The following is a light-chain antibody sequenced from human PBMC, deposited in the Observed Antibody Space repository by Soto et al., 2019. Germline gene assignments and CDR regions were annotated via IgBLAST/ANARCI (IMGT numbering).Light chain of an antibody. CDR2: GAS. CDR1: QSVSSDY. Sequence: EIVLTQSPGTLSLSPGERATLSCRASQSVSSDYLAWYHQNPGQPPRRLIYGASSRATGIRDRFSGSGFGTDFTLTISRLEPEDFEVYYCHQYGSSPTFGQGTRLE. CDR3: HQYGSSPT. J-gene: IGKJ5*01. V-gene: IGKV3-20*01.